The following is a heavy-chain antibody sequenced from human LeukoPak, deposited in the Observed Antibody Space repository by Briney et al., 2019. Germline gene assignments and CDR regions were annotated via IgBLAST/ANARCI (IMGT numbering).Heavy chain of an antibody. CDR1: GGSISSYY. D-gene: IGHD2-15*01. CDR3: ARAPRWWYFDY. CDR2: IYYSGST. V-gene: IGHV4-59*01. J-gene: IGHJ4*02. Sequence: SETLSLTCTVSGGSISSYYWSWIRQPPGKGLEWIGYIYYSGSTNYNPSLKSRVTISVDTSKNQFSLKLSSVTAADTAVYYCARAPRWWYFDYWGQGTLVTVSS.